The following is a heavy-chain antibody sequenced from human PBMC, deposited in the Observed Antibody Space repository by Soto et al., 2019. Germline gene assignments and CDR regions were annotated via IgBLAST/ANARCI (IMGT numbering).Heavy chain of an antibody. Sequence: GGSLTLSCAASGFTFSTYEFNWVRQAPGRGLEWISYISVSGNIIKYADSVKGRFTIPRDNAENSLPLHMSSLRVDDTAVYFCVRDTMRASAAASLDSWGKGTQVTVPS. CDR3: VRDTMRASAAASLDS. D-gene: IGHD6-13*01. V-gene: IGHV3-48*03. CDR2: ISVSGNII. CDR1: GFTFSTYE. J-gene: IGHJ4*02.